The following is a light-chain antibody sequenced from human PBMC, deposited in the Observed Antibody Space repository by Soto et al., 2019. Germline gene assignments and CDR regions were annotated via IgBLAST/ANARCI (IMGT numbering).Light chain of an antibody. CDR1: QGISGY. Sequence: DIQMTQSPSTLSASVADRVTIACRASQGISGYLAWYQRKPGKAPKLLIYDAANLQTGVSSRFSGSGSGTEFTLTINSLQPDDFATYYCQQYSSYPLTFGGGTKVEIK. J-gene: IGKJ4*01. V-gene: IGKV1-5*01. CDR2: DAA. CDR3: QQYSSYPLT.